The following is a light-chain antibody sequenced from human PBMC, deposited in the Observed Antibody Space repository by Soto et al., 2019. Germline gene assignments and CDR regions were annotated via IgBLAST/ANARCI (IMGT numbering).Light chain of an antibody. J-gene: IGKJ1*01. CDR1: EDIGSD. CDR2: TAS. Sequence: IQMTQSPSSVSASVGDTVTITCRASEDIGSDLWCYQQRPGRAPQSLIFTASGLPSGVPSRFSGSGSGTDFTLTISSLQPEDFATYYCQQSYSTPPGTFGQGTKVDIK. V-gene: IGKV1-39*01. CDR3: QQSYSTPPGT.